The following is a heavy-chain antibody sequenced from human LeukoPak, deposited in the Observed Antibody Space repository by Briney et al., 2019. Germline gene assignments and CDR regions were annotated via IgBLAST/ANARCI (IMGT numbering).Heavy chain of an antibody. D-gene: IGHD6-13*01. V-gene: IGHV3-23*01. CDR2: ISGSGGST. CDR1: GFTFSSYA. CDR3: ARDWEPRIAAAGTDY. Sequence: GGSLRLSCAASGFTFSSYAMSWVRQAPGKGLEWVSAISGSGGSTYYADSVKGRFTISRDNAKNSLYLQMNSLRAEDTAVYYCARDWEPRIAAAGTDYWGQGTLVTVSS. J-gene: IGHJ4*02.